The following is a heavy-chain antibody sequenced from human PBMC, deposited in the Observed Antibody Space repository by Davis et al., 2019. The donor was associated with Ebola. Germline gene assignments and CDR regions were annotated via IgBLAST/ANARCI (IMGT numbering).Heavy chain of an antibody. V-gene: IGHV1-46*01. D-gene: IGHD2-15*01. CDR2: INPSGGSA. J-gene: IGHJ4*02. CDR3: ACGGSWNYFDY. CDR1: GYTFTSYF. Sequence: AASVTVSCKTSGYTFTSYFLHWVRQAPGQGLEWMGLINPSGGSATYAQKFQGRVTMTRDTSTTTVYMELSSLRSEDTAVYYCACGGSWNYFDYWGQGTLVTVSS.